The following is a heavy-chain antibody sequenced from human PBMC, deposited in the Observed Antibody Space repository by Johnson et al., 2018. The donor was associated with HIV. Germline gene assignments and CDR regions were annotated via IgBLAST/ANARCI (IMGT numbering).Heavy chain of an antibody. V-gene: IGHV3-66*01. CDR3: ARYSSGWYGAFDI. D-gene: IGHD6-19*01. J-gene: IGHJ3*02. Sequence: EVQLVESGGGLVQPGGSLRLSCAASGFTVSSNYMSWVRQAPGTGLEWVSVIYSGGSTYYADSVTGRFTISRDTSKNTLYLQMNSLRAEDTAVYYCARYSSGWYGAFDIWGQGTMVTVSS. CDR1: GFTVSSNY. CDR2: IYSGGST.